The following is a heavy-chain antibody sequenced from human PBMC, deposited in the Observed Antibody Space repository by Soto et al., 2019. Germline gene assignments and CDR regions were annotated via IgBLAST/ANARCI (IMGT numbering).Heavy chain of an antibody. J-gene: IGHJ4*02. D-gene: IGHD6-19*01. Sequence: GEALKISCAASGFNFGPFWMHWVRQAPGKGLVWVSHINSDGSTIVYADSVKGRFTISRENSNNTLYLQLSSLRPEDTAVYYCARTTAVAGTPEFDYWGQGALVTVSS. CDR3: ARTTAVAGTPEFDY. V-gene: IGHV3-74*01. CDR1: GFNFGPFW. CDR2: INSDGSTI.